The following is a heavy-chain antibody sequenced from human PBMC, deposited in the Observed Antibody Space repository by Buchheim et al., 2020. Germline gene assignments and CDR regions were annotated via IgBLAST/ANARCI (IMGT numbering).Heavy chain of an antibody. J-gene: IGHJ6*03. V-gene: IGHV3-21*01. CDR1: GFTFSSYS. CDR2: ISSSSSYI. D-gene: IGHD1-26*01. CDR3: ARESFRWELLYYYYMDV. Sequence: EVQLVESGGGLVKPGGSLRLSCAASGFTFSSYSMNWVRQAPGKGLEWVSSISSSSSYIYYADSVTGRFTISRDNAKNSLYLQINSQRAEDTAVYYCARESFRWELLYYYYMDVWGKKTT.